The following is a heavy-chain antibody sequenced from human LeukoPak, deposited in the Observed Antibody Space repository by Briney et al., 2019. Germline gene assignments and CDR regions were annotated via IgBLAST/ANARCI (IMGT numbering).Heavy chain of an antibody. J-gene: IGHJ4*02. CDR3: ATKQWLAPPPDS. Sequence: PGGSLRLSCAAAGFTFTKYWIRSVRQAPGKGLESVSQINTDGTVTTYADSVKGRFTVSRDNADNTMFLQMNSVRDEDTAVYYCATKQWLAPPPDSWGEGTPVTVSS. D-gene: IGHD6-19*01. CDR2: INTDGTVT. V-gene: IGHV3-74*01. CDR1: GFTFTKYW.